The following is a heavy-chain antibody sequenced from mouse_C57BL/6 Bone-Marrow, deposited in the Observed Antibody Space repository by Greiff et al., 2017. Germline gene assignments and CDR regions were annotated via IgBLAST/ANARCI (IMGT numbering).Heavy chain of an antibody. D-gene: IGHD1-1*01. CDR3: ASTSVVATPFAY. Sequence: QVQLQQPGAELVKPGASVKLSCKASGYTFTSYWMHWVKQRPGQGLEWIGMIHPNSGSTNYNEKFKSKATLTVDKSSSTAYMQLSSLTSEDSAVYYCASTSVVATPFAYWGKGTLVTVSA. J-gene: IGHJ3*01. CDR2: IHPNSGST. CDR1: GYTFTSYW. V-gene: IGHV1-64*01.